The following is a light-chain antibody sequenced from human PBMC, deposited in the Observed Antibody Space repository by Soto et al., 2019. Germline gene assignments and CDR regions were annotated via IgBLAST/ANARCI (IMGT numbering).Light chain of an antibody. CDR2: AAS. CDR3: QQSYTTLFT. J-gene: IGKJ3*01. V-gene: IGKV1-39*01. CDR1: QSISNY. Sequence: DIQMTQSPSSLSASVGDRVTITCRASQSISNYLNWYQQKPGKAPKLLIYAASSLQSGVPSRFSGSGSGTDFTLTISSLQADDFATYSCQQSYTTLFTFGPGTNVDI.